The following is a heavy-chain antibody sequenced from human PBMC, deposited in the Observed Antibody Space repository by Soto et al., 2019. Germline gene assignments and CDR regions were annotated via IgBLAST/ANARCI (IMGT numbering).Heavy chain of an antibody. V-gene: IGHV4-34*01. CDR2: INHSGST. Sequence: PSETLSLTCAVYGGSFSGYYWSWIRQPPGKGLEWIGEINHSGSTNYNPSLKSRVTISVDTSKNQFSLKLSSVTAADTAVYYCARGQFKSYWFDPWGQGTLVTVS. CDR1: GGSFSGYY. J-gene: IGHJ5*02. CDR3: ARGQFKSYWFDP.